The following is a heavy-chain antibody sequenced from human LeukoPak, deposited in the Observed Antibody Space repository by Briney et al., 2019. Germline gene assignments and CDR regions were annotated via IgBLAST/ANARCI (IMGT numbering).Heavy chain of an antibody. CDR1: GFTFSSYG. Sequence: GGSLRLSCAASGFTFSSYGMHWVRQAPGKGLEWVAVISYDGSNKYYADSVKGRFTISRDNSKNTLYLQMDSLRAEDTAVYYCAKGSAAAAGTDYWGQGTLVTVSS. J-gene: IGHJ4*02. D-gene: IGHD6-13*01. V-gene: IGHV3-30*18. CDR3: AKGSAAAAGTDY. CDR2: ISYDGSNK.